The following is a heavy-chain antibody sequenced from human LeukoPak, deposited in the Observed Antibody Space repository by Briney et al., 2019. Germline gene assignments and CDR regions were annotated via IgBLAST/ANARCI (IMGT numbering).Heavy chain of an antibody. CDR2: ISHTSEYT. V-gene: IGHV3-23*01. Sequence: PGGSLRLSCAASGFTLSSYTMSWVRQAPGKGLEWVSAISHTSEYTYHADSVKGRFTISRDKSKNTLYLQMNSLRAEDTAMYYCAKGSSAGRPYYFDYWGQGTLVTVSS. J-gene: IGHJ4*02. CDR3: AKGSSAGRPYYFDY. D-gene: IGHD3-10*01. CDR1: GFTLSSYT.